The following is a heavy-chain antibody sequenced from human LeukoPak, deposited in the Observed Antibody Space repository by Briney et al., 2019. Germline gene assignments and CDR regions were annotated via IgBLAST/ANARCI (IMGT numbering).Heavy chain of an antibody. Sequence: GGSLRLSCAASGFTFSSYGMHWVRQAPGKGLEWVAVTSYDGSNKYYADSVKGRFTISRDNSKNTLYLQMNSLRAEDTAVYYCAKDRGVPAARGSYYYYGMDVWGKGTTVTVSS. D-gene: IGHD2-2*01. CDR2: TSYDGSNK. CDR1: GFTFSSYG. CDR3: AKDRGVPAARGSYYYYGMDV. V-gene: IGHV3-30*18. J-gene: IGHJ6*04.